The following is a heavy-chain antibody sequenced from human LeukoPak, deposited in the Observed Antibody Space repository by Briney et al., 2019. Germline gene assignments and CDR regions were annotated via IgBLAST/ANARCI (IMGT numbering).Heavy chain of an antibody. D-gene: IGHD3-10*01. V-gene: IGHV4-4*07. CDR1: GGSISSYY. Sequence: PSETLSLTCTVSGGSISSYYWSWIRQPAGKGLEWIGRIYTSGSTNYNPSLKSRVTMSVDTSKNQFSLKLSSVTAADTAVYYCARDSQYYASAYDAFDIWGQGTMVTVSS. J-gene: IGHJ3*02. CDR2: IYTSGST. CDR3: ARDSQYYASAYDAFDI.